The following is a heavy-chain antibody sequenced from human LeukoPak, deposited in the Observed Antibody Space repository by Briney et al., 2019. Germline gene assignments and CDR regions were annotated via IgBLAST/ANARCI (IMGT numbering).Heavy chain of an antibody. V-gene: IGHV3-48*01. CDR3: ARDPSGSPVFDP. CDR2: ISGTSRTI. J-gene: IGHJ5*02. Sequence: GGSLRLSCAASGFTFSYYNMNWVRQAPGKGLEGVSFISGTSRTIYYPDSVKGRFSISRDNGKNSLFLQMNSLRAEDTAVYYCARDPSGSPVFDPWGQGTLVTVSS. D-gene: IGHD3-10*01. CDR1: GFTFSYYN.